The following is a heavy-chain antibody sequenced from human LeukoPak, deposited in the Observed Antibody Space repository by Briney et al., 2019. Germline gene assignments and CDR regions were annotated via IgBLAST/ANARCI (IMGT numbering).Heavy chain of an antibody. CDR1: GGTFSSYA. V-gene: IGHV1-69*13. CDR2: IIPIFGTA. D-gene: IGHD2-2*01. J-gene: IGHJ4*02. Sequence: ASVKVSCKASGGTFSSYAISWVRQAPGQGLEWMGGIIPIFGTANYAQKFQGRVTITADESTSTAYMELSSLRSEDTAVYYCASVSIVVVPAAMHYWGQGTLVTISX. CDR3: ASVSIVVVPAAMHY.